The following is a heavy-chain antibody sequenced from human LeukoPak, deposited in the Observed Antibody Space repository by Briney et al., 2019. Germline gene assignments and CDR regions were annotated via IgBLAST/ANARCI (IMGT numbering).Heavy chain of an antibody. CDR1: GFSFSRYG. CDR3: ASPPVAAGGNVYFHR. J-gene: IGHJ1*01. D-gene: IGHD6-13*01. CDR2: IRKKVNSYTT. V-gene: IGHV3-72*01. Sequence: GGSPRLSCAASGFSFSRYGMYWVRQAPGKGLEWVGRIRKKVNSYTTEYAASVRGRFFISRDDSMQSLYLQMNSLRAEDTAVYHCASPPVAAGGNVYFHRWGQGTLVTVSS.